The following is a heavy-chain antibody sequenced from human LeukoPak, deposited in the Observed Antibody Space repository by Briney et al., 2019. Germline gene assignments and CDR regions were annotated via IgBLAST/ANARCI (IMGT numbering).Heavy chain of an antibody. CDR3: ARGYCSGGRCFFDH. CDR1: GYSFSTYW. V-gene: IGHV5-51*01. Sequence: GESLEISCKGSGYSFSTYWIGWVRQLPGKGLEWMGIIYPDDSDTRYSPSFQGQVTISADKSISTAYLQWSSLKASDTAMYYCARGYCSGGRCFFDHWGQGTLGTVSS. D-gene: IGHD2-15*01. J-gene: IGHJ4*02. CDR2: IYPDDSDT.